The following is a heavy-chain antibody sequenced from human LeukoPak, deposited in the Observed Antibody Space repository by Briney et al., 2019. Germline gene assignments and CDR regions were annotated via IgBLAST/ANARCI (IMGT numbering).Heavy chain of an antibody. V-gene: IGHV3-53*01. CDR3: ASMYYYGSGSLGPYWYFDL. D-gene: IGHD3-10*01. J-gene: IGHJ2*01. CDR1: GFTVSSNY. CDR2: IYSGGST. Sequence: GGSLRLSCAASGFTVSSNYMSWVRQAPGKGLEWVSVIYSGGSTYYADSVKGRFTISRDNFKNTLYLQMNSLRAEDTAVYYCASMYYYGSGSLGPYWYFDLWGRGTLVTVSP.